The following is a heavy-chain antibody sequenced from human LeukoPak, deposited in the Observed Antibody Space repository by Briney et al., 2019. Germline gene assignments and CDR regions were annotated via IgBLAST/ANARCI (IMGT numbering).Heavy chain of an antibody. CDR3: AGDSGTYSPNYFDY. V-gene: IGHV3-20*04. D-gene: IGHD1-26*01. Sequence: GGSLRLSCAASGFTFSSYGMSWVRQAPGKGLEWVSGINWNGGSTGYADSVKGRFTISRDNAKNSLYLQMNSLRAEDTAVYYCAGDSGTYSPNYFDYWGQGTLVTVSS. CDR2: INWNGGST. J-gene: IGHJ4*02. CDR1: GFTFSSYG.